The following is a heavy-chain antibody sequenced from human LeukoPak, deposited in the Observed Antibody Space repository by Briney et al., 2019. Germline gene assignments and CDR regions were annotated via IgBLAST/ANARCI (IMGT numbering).Heavy chain of an antibody. J-gene: IGHJ3*02. V-gene: IGHV1-69*13. CDR3: ARGGIVVVPAAIGGEAFDI. CDR1: GGTFSSYA. Sequence: SVKVSCKASGGTFSSYAISWVRQAPGQGLEWMGGIIPIFGTANYAQNFQGRVTITADESTSTAYMELSSLRSEDTAVYYCARGGIVVVPAAIGGEAFDIWGQGTMVTVSS. CDR2: IIPIFGTA. D-gene: IGHD2-2*01.